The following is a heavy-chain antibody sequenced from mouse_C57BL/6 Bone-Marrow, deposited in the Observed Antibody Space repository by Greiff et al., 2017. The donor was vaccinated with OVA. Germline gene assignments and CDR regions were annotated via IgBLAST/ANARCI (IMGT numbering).Heavy chain of an antibody. Sequence: EVKLMESEGGLVQPGSSMKLSCTASGFTFSDYYMAWVRQVPGKGLEWVANINYDGSSTYYLDSLKSRFIISRDNAKNILYLQMSSLKSEDTATYYCAREIYYGSSYGGYFDVWGTGTTVTVSS. CDR1: GFTFSDYY. D-gene: IGHD1-1*01. J-gene: IGHJ1*03. V-gene: IGHV5-16*01. CDR2: INYDGSST. CDR3: AREIYYGSSYGGYFDV.